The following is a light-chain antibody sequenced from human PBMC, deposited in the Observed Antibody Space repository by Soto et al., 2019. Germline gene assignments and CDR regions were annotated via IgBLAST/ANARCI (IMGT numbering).Light chain of an antibody. CDR1: SSDVGSYDY. CDR2: EVT. Sequence: QSALTQPASVSGSPGQSITISCTGTSSDVGSYDYVSWYQQHPGKAPKLIISEVTHRPSGVSNRFSGSKSGNTASLTISGLHAEDVADYYCSSSASSTVVFGGGTKLTVL. J-gene: IGLJ2*01. CDR3: SSSASSTVV. V-gene: IGLV2-14*01.